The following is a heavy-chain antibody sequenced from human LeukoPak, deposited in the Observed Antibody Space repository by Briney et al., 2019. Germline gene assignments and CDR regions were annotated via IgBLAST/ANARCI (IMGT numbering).Heavy chain of an antibody. V-gene: IGHV3-66*02. CDR1: GFTVSSNY. CDR3: ARVRKALRAPPSYYYYYMDV. D-gene: IGHD3-9*01. J-gene: IGHJ6*03. Sequence: PGGSLRLSCAASGFTVSSNYMTWVRQAPGKGLEWVSAIYSDGSTDYAASVRGRFIISRDNSRNTLYLQMNSLISEDTAVYYCARVRKALRAPPSYYYYYMDVWGKGTTVTVSS. CDR2: IYSDGST.